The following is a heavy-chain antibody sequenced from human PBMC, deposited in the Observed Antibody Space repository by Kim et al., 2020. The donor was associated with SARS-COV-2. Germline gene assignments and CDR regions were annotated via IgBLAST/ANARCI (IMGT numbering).Heavy chain of an antibody. CDR3: VRFSRASSDLSD. J-gene: IGHJ4*02. CDR2: ISTSSSTI. Sequence: GGSLRLSCAASGFTFSNYNMNWVRQAPGKGLEWISYISTSSSTIYYTDSVKGRFTISRDNAKNSLYLQMNSLRDEDTAVYYCVRFSRASSDLSDWGQGTLVTVSS. CDR1: GFTFSNYN. V-gene: IGHV3-48*02.